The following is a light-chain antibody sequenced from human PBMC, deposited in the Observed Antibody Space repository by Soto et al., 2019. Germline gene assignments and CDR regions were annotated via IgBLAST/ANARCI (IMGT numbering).Light chain of an antibody. V-gene: IGLV2-14*01. Sequence: QSALTQPASVSGSPGQSIAISCTGTSSDVGGYNYVSWYQQHPGKAPKLMISEVSNRPSGVSNRFSGSKSGNTASLTISGLQAEDEADYYCSSYAGSYIYVFGTGTKVTVL. CDR1: SSDVGGYNY. CDR2: EVS. CDR3: SSYAGSYIYV. J-gene: IGLJ1*01.